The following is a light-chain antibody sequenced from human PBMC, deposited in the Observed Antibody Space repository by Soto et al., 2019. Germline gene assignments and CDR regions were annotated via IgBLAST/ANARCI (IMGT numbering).Light chain of an antibody. CDR1: SSDVGGYNY. Sequence: QSVLTQPASVSGSPGQSITISCTGTSSDVGGYNYVYWYQQHPGKAPKLMIYDVSNRPSGVSNRFSGSKSGNTASLTISGLQAEDEADYYCSSYTSISTLVVFGGGTKVTVL. V-gene: IGLV2-14*01. CDR3: SSYTSISTLVV. CDR2: DVS. J-gene: IGLJ2*01.